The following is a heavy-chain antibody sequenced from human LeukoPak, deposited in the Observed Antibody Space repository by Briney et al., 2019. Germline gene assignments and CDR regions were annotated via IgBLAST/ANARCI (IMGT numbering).Heavy chain of an antibody. J-gene: IGHJ4*02. CDR1: GYTFTGYY. V-gene: IGHV1-2*04. CDR2: INPNSGGT. D-gene: IGHD5-18*01. Sequence: ASVKVSCKASGYTFTGYYMHWVRQAPGQGLEWMGWINPNSGGTNYAQKFQGWVTMTRDTSISTAYMELSRLRSDDTAVYYCARDQGKWIQLWSFVYWGQGTLVTVSS. CDR3: ARDQGKWIQLWSFVY.